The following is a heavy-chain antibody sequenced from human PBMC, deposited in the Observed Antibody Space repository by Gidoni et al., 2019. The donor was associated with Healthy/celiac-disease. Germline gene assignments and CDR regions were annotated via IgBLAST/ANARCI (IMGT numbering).Heavy chain of an antibody. Sequence: EVQLVESGGGLVQPGGSLSLSCAASGFTFSSYWMSWVRQAPGKGLEWVANIKQDGSEKYYVDSVKGRFTISRDNAKNSLYLQMNSLRAEDTAVYYCARRTDTYYYGSGTYYYYYYMDVWGQGTTVTVSS. CDR3: ARRTDTYYYGSGTYYYYYYMDV. D-gene: IGHD3-10*01. CDR2: IKQDGSEK. CDR1: GFTFSSYW. V-gene: IGHV3-7*03. J-gene: IGHJ6*03.